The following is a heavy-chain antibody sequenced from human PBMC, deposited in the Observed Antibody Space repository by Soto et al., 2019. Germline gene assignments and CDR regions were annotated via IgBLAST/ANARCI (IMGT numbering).Heavy chain of an antibody. CDR1: GFTVSKYW. CDR3: ARVPVIAAAGTAWFDP. CDR2: IKQDGSEK. D-gene: IGHD6-13*01. V-gene: IGHV3-7*01. Sequence: GGSLRLSCAASGFTVSKYWMSWVRQAPGKGLEWVANIKQDGSEKYYVDSVKGRFTISRDNAKNSLSLQMNSLRAEDTAVYYCARVPVIAAAGTAWFDPWGQGTLVTVSS. J-gene: IGHJ5*02.